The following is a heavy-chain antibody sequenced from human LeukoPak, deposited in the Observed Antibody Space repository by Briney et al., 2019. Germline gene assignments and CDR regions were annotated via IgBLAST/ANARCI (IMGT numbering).Heavy chain of an antibody. V-gene: IGHV4-38-2*02. CDR3: ARSNANSGLDY. CDR2: ISDSGSA. CDR1: GSSMSSDYY. J-gene: IGHJ4*02. D-gene: IGHD1-26*01. Sequence: SETLSLTCTVSGSSMSSDYYWGWIRQPPGKGLEWIGSISDSGSAYYNPSLKSRVVISVDPSKKQFSLKVTSVTAADTAVYYCARSNANSGLDYWGQGALVTVSS.